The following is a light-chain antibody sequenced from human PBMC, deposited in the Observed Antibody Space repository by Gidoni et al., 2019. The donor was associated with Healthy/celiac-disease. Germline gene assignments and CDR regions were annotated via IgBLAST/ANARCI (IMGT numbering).Light chain of an antibody. V-gene: IGKV1-33*01. CDR1: QDTSNY. Sequence: IQMTQSPSSLSASVGDRVTITCQASQDTSNYLNWYQQKPGKAPKLLIYDASNLETGVPSRFSGSGSGTDFTFTISSLQPEDIATYYCQQYNNLPPLTFGGGTKVEIK. CDR3: QQYNNLPPLT. CDR2: DAS. J-gene: IGKJ4*01.